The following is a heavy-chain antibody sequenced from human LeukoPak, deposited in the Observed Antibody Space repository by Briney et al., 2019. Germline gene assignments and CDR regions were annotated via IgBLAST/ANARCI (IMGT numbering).Heavy chain of an antibody. V-gene: IGHV3-66*01. J-gene: IGHJ4*02. CDR1: GFTVRNNY. CDR3: ARDPPAVASNTYG. Sequence: PGGSLRLSCAASGFTVRNNYMNWVRQAPGKGLEWVSLIYSDGTTDYADPVRGRFTISRDNFENTLYLQMNSLRVEDTAIYYCARDPPAVASNTYGWGQGTLVTVSS. D-gene: IGHD6-13*01. CDR2: IYSDGTT.